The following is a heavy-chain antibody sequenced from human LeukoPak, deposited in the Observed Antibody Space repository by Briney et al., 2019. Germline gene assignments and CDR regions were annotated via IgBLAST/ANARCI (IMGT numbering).Heavy chain of an antibody. CDR1: GGSFSGYY. CDR2: INHGGST. CDR3: ARQAIRGVLGWFDP. J-gene: IGHJ5*02. D-gene: IGHD3-10*01. V-gene: IGHV4-34*01. Sequence: SETLSLTCAVYGGSFSGYYWSWLRQPPGKGLEWIGEINHGGSTHYNPSLKSRVTISVDTSKNQFSLKLSSVTAADTAVYYCARQAIRGVLGWFDPWGRGTLVTVSS.